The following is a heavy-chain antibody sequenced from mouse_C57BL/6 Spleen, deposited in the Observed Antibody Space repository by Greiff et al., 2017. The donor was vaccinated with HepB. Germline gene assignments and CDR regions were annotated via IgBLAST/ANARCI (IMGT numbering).Heavy chain of an antibody. CDR3: ASYYYCSSSKGVYAMDY. CDR2: IHPNSGST. Sequence: VQLQQPGAELVKPGASVKLSCKASGYTFTSYWMHWVKQRPGQGLEWIGMIHPNSGSTNYNEKFKSKATLTVDKSSSTAYMQLSSLTSEDSAVYYCASYYYCSSSKGVYAMDYWGQGTSVTVSS. CDR1: GYTFTSYW. J-gene: IGHJ4*01. V-gene: IGHV1-64*01. D-gene: IGHD1-1*01.